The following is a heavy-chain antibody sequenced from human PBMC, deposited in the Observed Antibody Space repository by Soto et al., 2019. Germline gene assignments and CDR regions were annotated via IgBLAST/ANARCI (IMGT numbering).Heavy chain of an antibody. Sequence: GGSLRLSCAASGFPFDRYGMHWVRQAPGKGLEWVAAISFDGSIQYYADSVQGRFIISRDNSKNTMFLQMSSLRVEDTAVYYCAKVHPYLSVTTYYYYGMDVWGQGTTVTVSS. J-gene: IGHJ6*02. CDR2: ISFDGSIQ. D-gene: IGHD4-17*01. V-gene: IGHV3-30*18. CDR3: AKVHPYLSVTTYYYYGMDV. CDR1: GFPFDRYG.